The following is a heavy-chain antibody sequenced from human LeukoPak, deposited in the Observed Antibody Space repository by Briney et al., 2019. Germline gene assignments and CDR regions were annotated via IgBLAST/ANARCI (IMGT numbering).Heavy chain of an antibody. J-gene: IGHJ1*01. Sequence: SETLSLTCTVSGGSISSYYWSWIRQPPGKGLEWIGYIYYSGSTNYNPSLKSRVTISVDTSKNQFSLKLSSVTAADTAVYYCASSSQMDYFQHWGQGTLVTVSS. D-gene: IGHD5-24*01. V-gene: IGHV4-59*01. CDR3: ASSSQMDYFQH. CDR1: GGSISSYY. CDR2: IYYSGST.